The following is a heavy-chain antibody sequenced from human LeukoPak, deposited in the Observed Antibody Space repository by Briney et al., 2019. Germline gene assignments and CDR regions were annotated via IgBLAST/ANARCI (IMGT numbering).Heavy chain of an antibody. J-gene: IGHJ4*02. CDR3: ARDPPYYDSSGYYYDY. CDR2: ISGSSIYI. V-gene: IGHV3-21*01. D-gene: IGHD3-22*01. Sequence: GGSLRLSCAASGFTFSAYSMNWVRQAPGKGLEWVSSISGSSIYIYYADSVKGRFTISRDNAKNSLYLQMNSLRAEDTAVYYCARDPPYYDSSGYYYDYWGQGTLVTVSS. CDR1: GFTFSAYS.